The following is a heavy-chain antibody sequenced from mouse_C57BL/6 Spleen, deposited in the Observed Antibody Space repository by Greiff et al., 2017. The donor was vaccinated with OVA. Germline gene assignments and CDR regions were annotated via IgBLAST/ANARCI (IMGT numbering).Heavy chain of an antibody. D-gene: IGHD2-4*01. Sequence: EVMLVESGEGLVKPGGSLKLSCAASGFTFSSYAMSWVRQTPEKRLEWVAYISSGGDYIYYADTVKGRFTISRDNARNTLYLQMSSLKSEDTAMYYCTRGRNYDYDGGPFAYWGQGTLVTVSA. V-gene: IGHV5-9-1*02. CDR2: ISSGGDYI. CDR3: TRGRNYDYDGGPFAY. J-gene: IGHJ3*01. CDR1: GFTFSSYA.